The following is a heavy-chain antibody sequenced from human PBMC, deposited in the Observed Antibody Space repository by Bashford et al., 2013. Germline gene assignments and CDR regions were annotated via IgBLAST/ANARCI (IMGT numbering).Heavy chain of an antibody. CDR1: GYSFSSYW. V-gene: IGHV5-51*03. Sequence: SGESLKISCKGSGYSFSSYWIGWVRHMPGKGLEWMGIIYPGDSDTRYSPSFQGQVTISADKSISTAYLQWSSLKASDTAMYYCARPIAVASTDAFDIWGQGTSGHRLL. D-gene: IGHD6-19*01. CDR3: ARPIAVASTDAFDI. J-gene: IGHJ3*02. CDR2: IYPGDSDT.